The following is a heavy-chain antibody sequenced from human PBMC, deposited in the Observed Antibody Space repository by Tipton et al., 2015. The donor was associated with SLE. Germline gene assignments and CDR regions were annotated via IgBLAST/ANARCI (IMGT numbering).Heavy chain of an antibody. D-gene: IGHD6-19*01. Sequence: TLSLTCTVSGGSISSYYWSWIRQPPGKGLEWIGEINHSGSTNYNPSLKTRVTISVDTSKNQFSLKLSSVTAADTAVYYCARAQWLVRWFDPWGQGTLVTVSS. CDR3: ARAQWLVRWFDP. J-gene: IGHJ5*02. V-gene: IGHV4-34*01. CDR2: INHSGST. CDR1: GGSISSYY.